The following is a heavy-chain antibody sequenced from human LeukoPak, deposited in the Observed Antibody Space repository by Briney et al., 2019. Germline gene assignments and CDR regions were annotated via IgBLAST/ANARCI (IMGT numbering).Heavy chain of an antibody. CDR1: GFTFSSYG. CDR2: ISYDGSNE. CDR3: AIASGAGAFDI. J-gene: IGHJ3*02. V-gene: IGHV3-30*03. Sequence: GRSLRLSCAASGFTFSSYGMHWVRQAPGKGLEWVAVISYDGSNEYYADSVKGRFTISRDNSKNTLYLQMNSLRAEDTAVYYCAIASGAGAFDIWGQGTMDTVSS.